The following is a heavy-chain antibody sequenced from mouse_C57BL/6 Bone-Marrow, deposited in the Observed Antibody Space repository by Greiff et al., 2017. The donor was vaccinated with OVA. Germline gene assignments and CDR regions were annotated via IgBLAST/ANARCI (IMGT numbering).Heavy chain of an antibody. CDR1: GFSFNTYA. CDR3: VRQNYGSSYWYFDV. J-gene: IGHJ1*03. D-gene: IGHD1-1*01. Sequence: EVQLVESGGGLVQPKGSLKLSCAASGFSFNTYAMNWVRQAPGTGLEWVARIRSKSNNYATYYADSVKDRFTISRDDSESMLYLQMNNLKTEDTAMYYCVRQNYGSSYWYFDVWGTGTTVTVSS. V-gene: IGHV10-1*01. CDR2: IRSKSNNYAT.